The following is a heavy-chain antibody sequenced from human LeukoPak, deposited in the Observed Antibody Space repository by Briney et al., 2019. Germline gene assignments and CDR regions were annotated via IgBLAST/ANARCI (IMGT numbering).Heavy chain of an antibody. V-gene: IGHV3-21*04. CDR3: ARGEAYDSSGYYYYRWFDP. CDR1: GFTFSSYS. CDR2: ISSSSSYI. J-gene: IGHJ5*02. Sequence: PGGSLRLSCAASGFTFSSYSMNWVRQAPGKGLEWVSSISSSSSYIYYADSVKGRFTISRDNAKNSLYLQMNSLRSEDTAVYYCARGEAYDSSGYYYYRWFDPWGQGTLVTVSS. D-gene: IGHD3-22*01.